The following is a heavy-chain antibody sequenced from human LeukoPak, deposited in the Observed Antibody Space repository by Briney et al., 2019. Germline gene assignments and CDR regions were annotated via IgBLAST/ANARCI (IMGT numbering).Heavy chain of an antibody. D-gene: IGHD2-2*02. V-gene: IGHV3-7*03. CDR1: GFTFSSYW. CDR3: AREPVPAAILSYYYMDV. J-gene: IGHJ6*03. Sequence: PGGSLRLSCAASGFTFSSYWMSWVRQAPGKGLERVANIKQDGSEKYYVDSVKGRFTISRDNAKNSLYLQMNSLRAEDTAVYYCAREPVPAAILSYYYMDVWGKGTTVTVSS. CDR2: IKQDGSEK.